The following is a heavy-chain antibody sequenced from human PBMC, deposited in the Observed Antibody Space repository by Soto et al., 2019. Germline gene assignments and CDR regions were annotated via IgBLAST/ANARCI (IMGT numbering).Heavy chain of an antibody. V-gene: IGHV1-18*01. Sequence: QVQLVQSGAEVKKPGASVKVSCKASGYTFTSYGISWVRQAPGQGLEWLGWISAYNGNTNYARNLQGRVTVTADTWTTTAAMELRSLRSDDTAVYNCARDRGIVIVGVTIPDYWGQGTLVTVSS. CDR3: ARDRGIVIVGVTIPDY. D-gene: IGHD1-26*01. J-gene: IGHJ4*02. CDR2: ISAYNGNT. CDR1: GYTFTSYG.